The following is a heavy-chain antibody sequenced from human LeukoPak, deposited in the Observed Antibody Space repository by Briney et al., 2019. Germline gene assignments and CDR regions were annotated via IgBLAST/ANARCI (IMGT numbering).Heavy chain of an antibody. V-gene: IGHV3-23*01. D-gene: IGHD1-26*01. CDR2: ISGSGGST. CDR1: GFTFSSYA. J-gene: IGHJ5*02. CDR3: AKDALVGAMKHPRRTPYNWFDP. Sequence: PGGSLRLSCAASGFTFSSYAMSWVRQAPGKGLEWVSAISGSGGSTYYADSVKGRFTISRDNSKNTLYLQMNSLRAEDTAVYYCAKDALVGAMKHPRRTPYNWFDPWGQGTLVTVSS.